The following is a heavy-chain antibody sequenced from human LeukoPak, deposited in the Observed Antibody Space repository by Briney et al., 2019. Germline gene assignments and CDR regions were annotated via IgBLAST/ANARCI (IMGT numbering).Heavy chain of an antibody. CDR3: ARGSFTGDY. CDR1: GFTFSSYA. J-gene: IGHJ4*02. Sequence: TGGSLRLSCAASGFTFSSYAMSWVRQAPGKGLEWVSAISGSGGSTYYADSVKGRFTISRDNAKNSLYLQMSNLRAEDTALYYCARGSFTGDYWGQGSQVTVSS. D-gene: IGHD3-9*01. CDR2: ISGSGGST. V-gene: IGHV3-23*01.